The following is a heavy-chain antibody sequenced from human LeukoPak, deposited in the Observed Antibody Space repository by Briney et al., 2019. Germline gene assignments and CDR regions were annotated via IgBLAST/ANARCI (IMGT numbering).Heavy chain of an antibody. J-gene: IGHJ4*02. V-gene: IGHV4-39*01. CDR2: IHYSGST. CDR1: GGSISSSRYF. CDR3: VKGSDISSSWYPWSVY. Sequence: PSETLSLTCIVSGGSISSSRYFWGCISQPPGKGLAWIGSIHYSGSTYYNPRLKSRVTISVDTSKDQCSLKLSSVTAADRAVDYCVKGSDISSSWYPWSVYWGQGGLVTVSS. D-gene: IGHD6-13*01.